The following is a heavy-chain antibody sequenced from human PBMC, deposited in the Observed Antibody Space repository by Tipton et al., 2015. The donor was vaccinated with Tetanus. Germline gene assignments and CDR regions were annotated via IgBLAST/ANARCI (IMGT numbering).Heavy chain of an antibody. D-gene: IGHD3-9*01. CDR2: IYYSGST. V-gene: IGHV4-39*01. CDR1: GGSISSSSFY. CDR3: ARRGGDFLTGYYDS. J-gene: IGHJ4*02. Sequence: TLSLTCTVSGGSISSSSFYWGWIRQPPGKELEWIGGIYYSGSTYYNPSLKSRVTISVDTSKNQFSLRLSSVTAADTAVYYCARRGGDFLTGYYDSWGQGTLVTVSS.